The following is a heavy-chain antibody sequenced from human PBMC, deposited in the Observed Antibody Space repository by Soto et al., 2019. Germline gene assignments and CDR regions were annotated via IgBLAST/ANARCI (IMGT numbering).Heavy chain of an antibody. J-gene: IGHJ4*02. CDR2: ISYGGSNT. V-gene: IGHV3-30*18. Sequence: QVQLVESGGGVVQPGTSLRLSCAASGFTFSSYAMHWVRQAPGKGLEWVSAISYGGSNTYYADSVKGRFTISRDNSKNSMYLQMNRLRAEDADVSYCSKAPGSRYVIGELLYFLDYWGQGTLVTVSS. CDR3: SKAPGSRYVIGELLYFLDY. D-gene: IGHD3-10*01. CDR1: GFTFSSYA.